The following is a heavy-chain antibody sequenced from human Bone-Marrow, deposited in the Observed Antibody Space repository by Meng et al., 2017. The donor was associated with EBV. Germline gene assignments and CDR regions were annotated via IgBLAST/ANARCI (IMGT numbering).Heavy chain of an antibody. D-gene: IGHD4-23*01. CDR1: GGSLSDYC. CDR3: ARGSNYGGNTFYQYYAMDV. CDR2: INHSGST. Sequence: QLWGPGLLKAAATLALPWVVYGGSLSDYCWSWIRQSPGKRLVWIGEINHSGSTNYNPSLKSRVTISVDRSKNQFSLTLRSVTAADTAVYYCARGSNYGGNTFYQYYAMDVWGQGTTVTVSS. V-gene: IGHV4-34*01. J-gene: IGHJ6*02.